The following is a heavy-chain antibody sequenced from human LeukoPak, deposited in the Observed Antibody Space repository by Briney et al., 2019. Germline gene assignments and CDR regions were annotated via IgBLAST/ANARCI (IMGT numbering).Heavy chain of an antibody. CDR3: ARVEGIAVAGFVDY. V-gene: IGHV4-34*01. Sequence: SETLSLTCAVYGGSFSGYYWSWIRQPPGKGLEWIGEINHSGSTNYNPSLKSRVTISVDTSKNQFSLKLSSVTAADTAVYYCARVEGIAVAGFVDYWGQGTLVTVSS. J-gene: IGHJ4*02. CDR1: GGSFSGYY. CDR2: INHSGST. D-gene: IGHD6-19*01.